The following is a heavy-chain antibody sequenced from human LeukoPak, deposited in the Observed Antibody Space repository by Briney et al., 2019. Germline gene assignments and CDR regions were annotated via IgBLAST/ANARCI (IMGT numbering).Heavy chain of an antibody. D-gene: IGHD3-22*01. CDR2: IKKDGSEK. Sequence: GGSLRLSRAASGFTFSTRWMNWVRQAPGKGLEWVANIKKDGSEKYYVDSVKGRFTISRDNAKNSLYLQMNSLRAEDTAVYYCAKDPEIRDDSSGYYYFPDYFDYWGQGTLVTVSS. CDR1: GFTFSTRW. V-gene: IGHV3-7*05. CDR3: AKDPEIRDDSSGYYYFPDYFDY. J-gene: IGHJ4*02.